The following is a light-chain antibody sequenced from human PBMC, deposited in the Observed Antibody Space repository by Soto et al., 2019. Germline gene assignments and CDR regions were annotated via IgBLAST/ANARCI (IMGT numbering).Light chain of an antibody. CDR2: GAS. V-gene: IGKV3D-15*01. CDR1: QSVSSY. CDR3: QQYNNWLSIT. Sequence: EIVLTQSPGTLSLSPGERATLSCRASQSVSSYLAWYQQKPGQAPRLLIYGASTRATGIPARFSGSGSGTEFTLTISSLQSEDFAVYYCQQYNNWLSITFGQGTTVDIK. J-gene: IGKJ1*01.